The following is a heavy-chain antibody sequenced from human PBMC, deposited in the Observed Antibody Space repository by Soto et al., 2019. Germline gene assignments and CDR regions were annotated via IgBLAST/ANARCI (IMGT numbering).Heavy chain of an antibody. Sequence: GGSLRLSCAASGFTFSSYAMSWVRQAPGKGLEWVSAISGSGGSTYYADSVKGRFTISRDNSKNTLYLQMNSLRAEDTAVYYCAKDAPRWLGDLTPMRYFDYGGQGPLVTVSS. D-gene: IGHD3-10*01. V-gene: IGHV3-23*01. J-gene: IGHJ4*02. CDR1: GFTFSSYA. CDR2: ISGSGGST. CDR3: AKDAPRWLGDLTPMRYFDY.